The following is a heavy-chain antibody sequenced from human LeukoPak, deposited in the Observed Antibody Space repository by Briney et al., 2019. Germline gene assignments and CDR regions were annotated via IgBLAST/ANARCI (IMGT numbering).Heavy chain of an antibody. Sequence: GGSLRLSCAASGFTFSSYSMNWVRQAPGKGLEWVSSISSSSSCIYYADSVKGRFTISRDNAKNSLYLQMNSLRAEDTAVYYCARWDSGAHPVDYWGQGTLVTVSS. J-gene: IGHJ4*02. CDR3: ARWDSGAHPVDY. CDR1: GFTFSSYS. D-gene: IGHD1-26*01. CDR2: ISSSSSCI. V-gene: IGHV3-21*01.